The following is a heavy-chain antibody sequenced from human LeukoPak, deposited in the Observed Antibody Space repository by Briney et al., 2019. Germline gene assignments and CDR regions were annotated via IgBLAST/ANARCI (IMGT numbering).Heavy chain of an antibody. CDR3: ARASIVVVTAILSFDY. J-gene: IGHJ4*02. Sequence: GRSLRLSCAASGFTFSSYAMHWVRQAPGKGLEWVVVISYDGSNKYYADSVKGRFTISRDNSKNTLYLQMNSLRAEDTAVHYCARASIVVVTAILSFDYWGQGTLVTVSS. CDR2: ISYDGSNK. V-gene: IGHV3-30-3*01. D-gene: IGHD2-21*02. CDR1: GFTFSSYA.